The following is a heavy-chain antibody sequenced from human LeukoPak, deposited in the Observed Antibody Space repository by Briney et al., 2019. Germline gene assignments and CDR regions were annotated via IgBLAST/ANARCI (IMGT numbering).Heavy chain of an antibody. CDR2: IYYSGST. V-gene: IGHV4-59*01. D-gene: IGHD3-3*01. J-gene: IGHJ3*02. Sequence: SETLSLTCTVSGGSIGSYYWSWIRQPPGKGLEWIGYIYYSGSTNYNPSLKSRVTISVDTSKNQFSLKLSSVTAADTAVYYCARARKRFFDAFDIWGQGTMVTVSS. CDR1: GGSIGSYY. CDR3: ARARKRFFDAFDI.